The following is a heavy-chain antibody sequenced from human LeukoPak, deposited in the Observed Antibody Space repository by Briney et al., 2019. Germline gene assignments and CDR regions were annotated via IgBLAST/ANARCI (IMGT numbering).Heavy chain of an antibody. CDR1: GYILTKYY. D-gene: IGHD2-15*01. Sequence: ASVKVSCKASGYILTKYYMHWVRQAPGQGLEWMGWINPNSGDTNYAQKFQGRVTMTRDTSISTVYMELRRLRYDDTAAYYCARGPLEYCSGGTCYSGRNWFDPWGQGTLVTVSS. V-gene: IGHV1-2*02. CDR2: INPNSGDT. J-gene: IGHJ5*02. CDR3: ARGPLEYCSGGTCYSGRNWFDP.